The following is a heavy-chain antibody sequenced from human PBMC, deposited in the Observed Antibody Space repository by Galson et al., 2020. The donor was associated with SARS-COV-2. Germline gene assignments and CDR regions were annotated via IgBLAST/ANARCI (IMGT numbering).Heavy chain of an antibody. CDR3: ARDPDDGDYGGWYFDL. J-gene: IGHJ2*01. CDR2: IYSSGST. D-gene: IGHD4-17*01. V-gene: IGHV4-61*09. CDR1: GGSINSGTYY. Sequence: SETLSLTCTVSGGSINSGTYYWSWIRQPAGKGLEWVGHIYSSGSTIYNPSLKSRVTVSVDTSKNQFSLTLRSVTAADTAVYYCARDPDDGDYGGWYFDLWGRGTLVTVSS.